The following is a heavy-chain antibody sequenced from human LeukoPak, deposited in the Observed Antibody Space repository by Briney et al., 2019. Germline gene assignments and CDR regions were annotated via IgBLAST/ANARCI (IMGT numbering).Heavy chain of an antibody. CDR1: GFTFSSYG. J-gene: IGHJ6*03. D-gene: IGHD6-19*01. CDR3: AKVPTGYSSGWYYSGYYYYMDV. V-gene: IGHV3-30*02. CDR2: IRYDGSNK. Sequence: GGSLRLSCAASGFTFSSYGMHWVRQASGKGLEWVAFIRYDGSNKYYADSVKGRFTISRDNSKNTLYLQMNSLRAEDTAVYYCAKVPTGYSSGWYYSGYYYYMDVWGKGTTVTISS.